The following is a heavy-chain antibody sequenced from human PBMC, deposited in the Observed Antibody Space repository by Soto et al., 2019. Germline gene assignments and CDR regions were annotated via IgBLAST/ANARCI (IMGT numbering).Heavy chain of an antibody. Sequence: GASVKVSCKASGYTFISYDINWVRQAPGQGLEWIGWMNPNTANTGFAKKFQGRVTMTRDIPASTAYVELSGLRSEDTAVYYCARGRGWYGSGSYYNYYYMDVWGKGTTVTVSS. D-gene: IGHD3-10*01. CDR1: GYTFISYD. V-gene: IGHV1-8*02. CDR3: ARGRGWYGSGSYYNYYYMDV. CDR2: MNPNTANT. J-gene: IGHJ6*03.